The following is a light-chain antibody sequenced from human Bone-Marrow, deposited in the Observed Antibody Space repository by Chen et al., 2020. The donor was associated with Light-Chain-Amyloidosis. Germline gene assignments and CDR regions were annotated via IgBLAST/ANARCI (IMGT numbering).Light chain of an antibody. CDR3: QVWDRSSDRPV. CDR2: DDS. CDR1: NIGSTS. Sequence: SSVLTQPSSVSVAPGHTDTLACGGNNIGSTSVHWYQQTPGQAPLLVVYDDSDRPSGIPERLSGSNSGNTATLTISRVEAGDEADYYCQVWDRSSDRPVFGGGTKLTVL. V-gene: IGLV3-21*02. J-gene: IGLJ3*02.